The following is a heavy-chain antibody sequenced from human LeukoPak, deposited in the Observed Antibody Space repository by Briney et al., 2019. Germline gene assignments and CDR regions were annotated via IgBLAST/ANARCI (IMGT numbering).Heavy chain of an antibody. CDR2: ISAYNGNT. Sequence: ASVKVSCKASGYTFTSYGISWVRQAPGQGLEWMGWISAYNGNTNYAQKLQGRVTMTTDTSTSTAYMELRSLRSDDTAVYYCARDGSGGGYDYYYGMDVWGQGTTVTVSS. CDR1: GYTFTSYG. J-gene: IGHJ6*02. CDR3: ARDGSGGGYDYYYGMDV. D-gene: IGHD5-12*01. V-gene: IGHV1-18*01.